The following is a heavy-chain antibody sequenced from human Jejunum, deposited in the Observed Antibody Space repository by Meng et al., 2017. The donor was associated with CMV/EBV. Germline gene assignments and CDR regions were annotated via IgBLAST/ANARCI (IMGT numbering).Heavy chain of an antibody. V-gene: IGHV1-18*01. J-gene: IGHJ5*02. CDR3: ARARLGGYCSSTSCADNWFDP. CDR1: GYTFTIYG. CDR2: ISAYNGNT. D-gene: IGHD2-2*01. Sequence: VPVCQCWAEGKKPGASVKASCKASGYTFTIYGIIWVRQAPGQGLEWMGWISAYNGNTNYAQKLQGRVTMTTDTSTSTAYMELRSLRSDDTAVYYCARARLGGYCSSTSCADNWFDPWGQGTLVTVLL.